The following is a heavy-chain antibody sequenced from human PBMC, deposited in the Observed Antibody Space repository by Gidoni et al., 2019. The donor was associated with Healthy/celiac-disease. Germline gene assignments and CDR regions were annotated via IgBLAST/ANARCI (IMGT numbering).Heavy chain of an antibody. V-gene: IGHV5-10-1*03. CDR1: GYSFTRYW. Sequence: EVQLVQSGAEVKKPGESLRISCKGYGYSFTRYWISWVRQMPGKVLEWMGRIVPSDSYTNYSPSFQGHVTISADKSISTADLQWSSLKASDTAMYYCARQRDYGSGSYYYYMDVWGKGTTVTVSS. J-gene: IGHJ6*03. CDR3: ARQRDYGSGSYYYYMDV. D-gene: IGHD3-10*01. CDR2: IVPSDSYT.